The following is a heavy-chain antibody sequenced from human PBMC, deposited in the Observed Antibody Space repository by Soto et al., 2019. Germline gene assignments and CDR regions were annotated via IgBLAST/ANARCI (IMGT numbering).Heavy chain of an antibody. CDR2: IYWNDDK. V-gene: IGHV2-5*01. D-gene: IGHD3-10*01. CDR3: AHSPHRPNYYGSGSYPDY. Sequence: SGPTLVNPTQTLTLTCTFSGCSLSTSGVGVGWIRQPPGKALEWLALIYWNDDKRYSPSLKSRLTITKDTSKNQVVLTMTNMDPVDTATYYCAHSPHRPNYYGSGSYPDYWGQGTLVTVSS. CDR1: GCSLSTSGVG. J-gene: IGHJ4*02.